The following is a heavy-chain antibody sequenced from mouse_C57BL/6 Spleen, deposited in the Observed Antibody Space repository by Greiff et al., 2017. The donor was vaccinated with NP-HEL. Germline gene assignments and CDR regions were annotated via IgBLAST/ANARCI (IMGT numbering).Heavy chain of an antibody. D-gene: IGHD2-4*01. V-gene: IGHV1-22*01. CDR2: INPNNGGT. CDR1: GYTFTDYN. Sequence: EVQLQQSGPELVKPGASVKMSCKASGYTFTDYNMHWVKQSHGKSLEWIGYINPNNGGTSYNQKFKGKATLTVNKSSSTAYMELRSLTSEDSAVYYCARSNYDYDGAMDYWGQGTSVTVSS. J-gene: IGHJ4*01. CDR3: ARSNYDYDGAMDY.